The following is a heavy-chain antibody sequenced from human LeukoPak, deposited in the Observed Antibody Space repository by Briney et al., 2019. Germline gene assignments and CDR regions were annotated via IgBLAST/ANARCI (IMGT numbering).Heavy chain of an antibody. Sequence: GGSLRLSCTMSGFRSSNYGLYWVRQAPDKGLEWVAFTRPDKDDKYYSDSVRGRFTISRDNPKNTLYLQMNSLRVEDTALYFCAKGVSEWGNLGNWGQGSLVTVSS. J-gene: IGHJ4*02. V-gene: IGHV3-30*02. CDR2: TRPDKDDK. CDR3: AKGVSEWGNLGN. D-gene: IGHD7-27*01. CDR1: GFRSSNYG.